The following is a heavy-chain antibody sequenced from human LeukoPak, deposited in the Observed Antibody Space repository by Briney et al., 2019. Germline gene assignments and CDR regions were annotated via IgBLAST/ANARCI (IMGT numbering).Heavy chain of an antibody. D-gene: IGHD6-13*01. V-gene: IGHV3-23*01. CDR3: ARDGRIAAAGYYFEY. CDR1: GFTFSGDA. CDR2: ISGSDGST. Sequence: PGGALRLSCAPSGFTFSGDAMSWVRHAPGEGLGWGSAISGSDGSTYYADTVKGRFTISRDNPKNTLYLQMNSLRAEDTAVYYCARDGRIAAAGYYFEYWGQGTLVTASS. J-gene: IGHJ4*02.